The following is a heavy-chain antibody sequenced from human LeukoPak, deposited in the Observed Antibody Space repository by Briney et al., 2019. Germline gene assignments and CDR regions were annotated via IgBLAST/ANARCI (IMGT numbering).Heavy chain of an antibody. CDR3: ARGGIRYFDWLSENTFDY. J-gene: IGHJ4*02. CDR2: INHSGST. Sequence: PSETLSLTCAVYGGSFSGYYWSWIRQPPGKGLEWIGEINHSGSTNYNPSLKSRVTISVDTSKNQFSLKLSSVTAADTAVYYCARGGIRYFDWLSENTFDYWGQGTLVTVSS. V-gene: IGHV4-34*01. CDR1: GGSFSGYY. D-gene: IGHD3-9*01.